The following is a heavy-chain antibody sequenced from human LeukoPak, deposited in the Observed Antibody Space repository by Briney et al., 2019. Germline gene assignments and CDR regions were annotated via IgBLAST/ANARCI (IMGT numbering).Heavy chain of an antibody. D-gene: IGHD3-22*01. Sequence: GGSLRLSCAASGFTFDDYAMHWVRQAPGKGLEWVSGISWNSGSIGYADSVKGRFTISRDNAKNSLYLQMNSLRAEDMALYFCVKDSGYYFNYAVVICGHGKMVTVSS. CDR1: GFTFDDYA. J-gene: IGHJ3*02. CDR2: ISWNSGSI. V-gene: IGHV3-9*03. CDR3: VKDSGYYFNYAVVI.